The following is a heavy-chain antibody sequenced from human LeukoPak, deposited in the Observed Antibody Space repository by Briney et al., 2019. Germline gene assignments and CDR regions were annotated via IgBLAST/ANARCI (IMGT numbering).Heavy chain of an antibody. D-gene: IGHD7-27*01. Sequence: SETLSLTCTVSGGSISSSSYYWGWIRQPPGKGLEWIGNIYYSGSTDYNPSLKSRVTISVDTSKNQFSLKLTSVTAADTAVYYCAASWGSGPSYYYYYYMDVWGKGTTVTVSS. CDR3: AASWGSGPSYYYYYYMDV. J-gene: IGHJ6*03. CDR2: IYYSGST. V-gene: IGHV4-39*07. CDR1: GGSISSSSYY.